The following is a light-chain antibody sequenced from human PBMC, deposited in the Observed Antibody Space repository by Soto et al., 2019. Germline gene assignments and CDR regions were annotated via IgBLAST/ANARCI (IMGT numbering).Light chain of an antibody. CDR3: LQTDSVPYT. CDR1: QSINSY. CDR2: FAS. J-gene: IGKJ2*01. V-gene: IGKV1-39*01. Sequence: DIQMTQSPSSLSAPVGDTVTLSCRASQSINSYLNWYQLQPGRAPKLLIYFASSLQGGVSSRFSGAGSETDFTLTITGLQPEDFASYFCLQTDSVPYTFGQGT.